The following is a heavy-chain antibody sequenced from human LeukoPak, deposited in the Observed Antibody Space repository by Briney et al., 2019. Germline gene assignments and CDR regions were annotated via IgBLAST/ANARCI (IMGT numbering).Heavy chain of an antibody. CDR3: AKGVGSNWDSSGGAFDI. Sequence: GGSLRLSCAASGFTFSSYGMHWVRQAPGKGLEWVAVIWYDGSNKYYADSVKGRFTISRDNSKNTLYLQMNSLRAEDTAVYYCAKGVGSNWDSSGGAFDIWGQGTMVTVSS. V-gene: IGHV3-33*06. D-gene: IGHD6-19*01. CDR1: GFTFSSYG. CDR2: IWYDGSNK. J-gene: IGHJ3*02.